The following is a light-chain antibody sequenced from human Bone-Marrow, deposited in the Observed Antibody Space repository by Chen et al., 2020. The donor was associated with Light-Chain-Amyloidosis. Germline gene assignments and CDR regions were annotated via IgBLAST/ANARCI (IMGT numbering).Light chain of an antibody. CDR1: VLPTKY. J-gene: IGLJ2*01. CDR3: QSADSSGTYEVI. V-gene: IGLV3-25*03. CDR2: RDA. Sequence: SYELTQPPSVSVSPGQPARITCSGDVLPTKYAYWYQQKPGQAPVLVIHRDAERPSGISERFSGSSSETTATLTISGVQTEDEADYHCQSADSSGTYEVIFGGGTKLTVL.